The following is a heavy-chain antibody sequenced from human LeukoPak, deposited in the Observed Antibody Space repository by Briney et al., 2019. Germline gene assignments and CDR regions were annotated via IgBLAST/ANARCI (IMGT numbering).Heavy chain of an antibody. CDR1: GFTFSSYA. CDR2: ISGSGGST. D-gene: IGHD1-26*01. CDR3: AKGGWYSGSYYFDY. Sequence: GGSLRLSCAASGFTFSSYAMSWVRQAPGKGLEWVSAISGSGGSTYYADSVKGRFTISRDNSKNTLYLQMNSLRAEETAVYYCAKGGWYSGSYYFDYWGQGTLVTVSS. J-gene: IGHJ4*02. V-gene: IGHV3-23*01.